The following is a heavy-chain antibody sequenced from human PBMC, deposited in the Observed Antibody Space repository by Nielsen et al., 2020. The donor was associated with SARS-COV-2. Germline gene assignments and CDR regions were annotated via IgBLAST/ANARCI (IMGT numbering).Heavy chain of an antibody. D-gene: IGHD1-26*01. CDR3: AKVTQGGATDYYYYGMDV. Sequence: WIRQPPGKGLEWVSAISGSGGSTYYADSVKGRFTISGDNSKNTLYLQMNSLRAEDTAVYYCAKVTQGGATDYYYYGMDVWGQGTTVTVSS. J-gene: IGHJ6*02. V-gene: IGHV3-23*01. CDR2: ISGSGGST.